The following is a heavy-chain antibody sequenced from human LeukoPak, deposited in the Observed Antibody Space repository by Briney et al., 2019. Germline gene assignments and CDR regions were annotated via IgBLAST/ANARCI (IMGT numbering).Heavy chain of an antibody. CDR1: GYSFTSYW. CDR3: ARSRGRGPASKYYDFWSGYCVDGGFDY. J-gene: IGHJ4*02. CDR2: IYPGDSDT. V-gene: IGHV5-51*01. D-gene: IGHD3-3*01. Sequence: GESLKISCKGSGYSFTSYWIGWVRQMPGKGLEWMGIIYPGDSDTRYSPSFQGQVTISADKSISTAYLQWSSLKASDTAMYYCARSRGRGPASKYYDFWSGYCVDGGFDYWGQGTLVTVSS.